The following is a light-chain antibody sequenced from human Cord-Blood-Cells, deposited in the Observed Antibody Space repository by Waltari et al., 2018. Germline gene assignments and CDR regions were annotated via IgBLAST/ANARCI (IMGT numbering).Light chain of an antibody. CDR2: DAS. CDR3: QQRSNWPLT. Sequence: IVLPQSPATLSSSPGERATLSCRASQSVSSYLAWYQQKPGQAPRLLIYDASNRATGIPARFSGSGSGTDFTLTISSLEPEDFAVYYCQQRSNWPLTFGGGTKVEIK. CDR1: QSVSSY. J-gene: IGKJ4*01. V-gene: IGKV3-11*01.